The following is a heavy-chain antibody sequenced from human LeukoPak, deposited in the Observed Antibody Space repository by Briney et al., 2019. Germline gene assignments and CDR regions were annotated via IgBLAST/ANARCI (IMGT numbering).Heavy chain of an antibody. CDR1: GGTFSSYA. CDR2: IIPIFGTA. Sequence: ASVKVSCKASGGTFSSYAISWVRQAPGQGLEWMGGIIPIFGTANYAQKFQGRVTITADKSTSTAYMELSSLRSEDTAVYYCARAPGGYSYGLSYYYYMDVWGKGTTVTVSS. D-gene: IGHD5-18*01. J-gene: IGHJ6*03. V-gene: IGHV1-69*06. CDR3: ARAPGGYSYGLSYYYYMDV.